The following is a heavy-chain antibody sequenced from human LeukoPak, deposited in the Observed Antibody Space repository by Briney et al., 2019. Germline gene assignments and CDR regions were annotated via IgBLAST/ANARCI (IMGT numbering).Heavy chain of an antibody. V-gene: IGHV4-34*01. D-gene: IGHD2-15*01. CDR1: GGSFSGYY. Sequence: PSETLSLTCAVYGGSFSGYYWSWIRQPPGKGLEWIGEINDSGSTNYNPSLKSRVTISVDTSKNQFSLKLSSVTAADTAVYYCARLFARVVVAATKKRNWFDPWGQGTLVTVSS. J-gene: IGHJ5*02. CDR3: ARLFARVVVAATKKRNWFDP. CDR2: INDSGST.